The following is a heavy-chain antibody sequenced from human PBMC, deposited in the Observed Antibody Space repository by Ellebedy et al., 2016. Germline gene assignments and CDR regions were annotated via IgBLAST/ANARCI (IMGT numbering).Heavy chain of an antibody. Sequence: GESLKISCAASGFTFSSYWMHWVRQAPGKGLEWISTISAGSDNTRLADSVKGRFTVSRDNSKNTVYLRMNNLRVEDTALYYCRHGHYADYWGQGTLVTVSS. CDR1: GFTFSSYW. CDR3: RHGHYADY. J-gene: IGHJ4*02. CDR2: ISAGSDNT. V-gene: IGHV3-23*01.